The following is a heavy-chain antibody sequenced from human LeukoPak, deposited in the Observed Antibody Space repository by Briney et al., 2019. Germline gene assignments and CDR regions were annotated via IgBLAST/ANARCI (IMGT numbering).Heavy chain of an antibody. Sequence: ASVKVSCKASGYTFTSYGISWVRQAPGQGLEWMGWIRAYIGNTNYAQKLQGRVTMTTDTSTSTAYMEQRSLRSDDTAVYYCARSNVVTAIHEDYYYYYGMDVWGQGTTVTVSS. J-gene: IGHJ6*02. CDR1: GYTFTSYG. CDR3: ARSNVVTAIHEDYYYYYGMDV. CDR2: IRAYIGNT. D-gene: IGHD2-21*02. V-gene: IGHV1-18*01.